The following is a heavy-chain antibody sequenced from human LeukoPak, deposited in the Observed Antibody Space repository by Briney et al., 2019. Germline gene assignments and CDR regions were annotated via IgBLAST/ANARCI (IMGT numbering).Heavy chain of an antibody. CDR3: ATFRCSSTSCYIGFDY. CDR1: GYTLTELS. Sequence: ASVKVSCKVSGYTLTELSMHWVRQAPGKGLEWMGGFDPEDGETIYAQKFQGRVTMTEDTSTDTAYMALSSLRSEDTAVYYCATFRCSSTSCYIGFDYWGQGTLVTVSS. D-gene: IGHD2-2*02. CDR2: FDPEDGET. V-gene: IGHV1-24*01. J-gene: IGHJ4*02.